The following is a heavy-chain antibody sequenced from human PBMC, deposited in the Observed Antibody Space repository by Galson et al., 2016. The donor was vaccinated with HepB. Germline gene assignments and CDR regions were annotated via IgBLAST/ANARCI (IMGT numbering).Heavy chain of an antibody. CDR3: AKGRGRYSGSSDMDY. CDR2: ISGSGRST. J-gene: IGHJ4*02. CDR1: GFTFSSYA. Sequence: SLRLSCAASGFTFSSYAMSWVRQAPGKGLELVSSISGSGRSTYYADSVKDRYAISRDNSKNTLNLQMNSLRGEDTALYYCAKGRGRYSGSSDMDYWGQGTLVAVSS. D-gene: IGHD6-6*01. V-gene: IGHV3-23*01.